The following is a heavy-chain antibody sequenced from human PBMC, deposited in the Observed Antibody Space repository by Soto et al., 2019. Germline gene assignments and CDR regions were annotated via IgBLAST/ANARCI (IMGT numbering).Heavy chain of an antibody. D-gene: IGHD3-22*01. Sequence: QVQLMQSGAEVKKPGASVKVSCKASGYTFTSYDINWVRQATGQGLEWMGWMNPNSGNTGYAQKFQGRVTMTRNTSISTAYMELSSLRSEDTAVYYCARAYYDSSGYYWGFDYWGQGTLVTVSS. V-gene: IGHV1-8*01. CDR2: MNPNSGNT. J-gene: IGHJ4*02. CDR3: ARAYYDSSGYYWGFDY. CDR1: GYTFTSYD.